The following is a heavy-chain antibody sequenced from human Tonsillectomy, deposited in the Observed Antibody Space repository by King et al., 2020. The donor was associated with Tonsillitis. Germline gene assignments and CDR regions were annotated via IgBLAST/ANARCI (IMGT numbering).Heavy chain of an antibody. CDR2: ISSDGSKK. J-gene: IGHJ4*02. CDR3: AKARQWLVHFDY. D-gene: IGHD6-19*01. V-gene: IGHV3-30*18. CDR1: GFTFSSYG. Sequence: VQLVESGGGVVQPGRSLRLSCAASGFTFSSYGIHWVRQAPGKGLEWVAVISSDGSKKYYADSLSGRFTISRDNSKNTLYLQMNSLRADDTAVYYCAKARQWLVHFDYWGQGTLVTVSS.